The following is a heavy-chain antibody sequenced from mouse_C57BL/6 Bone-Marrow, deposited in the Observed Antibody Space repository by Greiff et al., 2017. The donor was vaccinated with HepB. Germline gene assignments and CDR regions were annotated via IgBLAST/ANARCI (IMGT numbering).Heavy chain of an antibody. CDR1: EYEFPSHD. D-gene: IGHD1-1*01. V-gene: IGHV5-2*03. CDR3: ARRGFTTVVATDYAMDY. J-gene: IGHJ4*01. CDR2: INRDGGST. Sequence: EVKLVESGGGLVQPGESLKLSCESNEYEFPSHDMSWVRKTPEKRLELVAAINRDGGSTYYPDTMERRFTISRDNTKKTLYLQRSSLRSENTALYYCARRGFTTVVATDYAMDYWGQGTSVTVSS.